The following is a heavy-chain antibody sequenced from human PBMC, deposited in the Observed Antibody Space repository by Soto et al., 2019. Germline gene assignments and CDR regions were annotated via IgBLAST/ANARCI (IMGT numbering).Heavy chain of an antibody. CDR2: ISAYNGNT. D-gene: IGHD3-3*01. CDR3: ASLWSGYNRRGNYGMDV. CDR1: GYTFTGYC. Sequence: ASVKVSCKASGYTFTGYCISWVRQAPGQGLEWMGWISAYNGNTNYAQKLQGRVTMTTDTSTSTAYMELRSLRSDDTAVYYCASLWSGYNRRGNYGMDVWGQGTMVTVSS. V-gene: IGHV1-18*01. J-gene: IGHJ6*02.